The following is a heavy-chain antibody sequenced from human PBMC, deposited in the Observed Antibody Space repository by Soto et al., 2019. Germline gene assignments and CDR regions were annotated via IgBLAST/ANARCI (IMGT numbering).Heavy chain of an antibody. CDR2: IHHTGST. CDR3: ARPEGGYGSGYSWFDP. Sequence: PSETLSLTCSVSGRSISEINSYWGWIRQTPGEGLEWIGTIHHTGSTYYNPSLKSRVIISLDTSKNQFSLKLSSVTAADTALYYCARPEGGYGSGYSWFDPWGQGTRVTLSS. J-gene: IGHJ5*02. V-gene: IGHV4-39*01. CDR1: GRSISEINSY. D-gene: IGHD5-12*01.